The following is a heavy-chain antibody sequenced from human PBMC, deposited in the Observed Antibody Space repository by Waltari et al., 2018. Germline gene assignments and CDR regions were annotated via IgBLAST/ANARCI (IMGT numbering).Heavy chain of an antibody. Sequence: QVQLQQWGAGLLKLSETLSLICAVYGCSSRGYSWRCIRQPTGKGLAWSGEINHKVSTNYNPSLKRRVTISVDTSKNQFTLKLSSVTAADTAVYYCAIRSGWYHDYGMDVWGQGTTVTVSS. V-gene: IGHV4-34*01. CDR1: GCSSRGYS. CDR3: AIRSGWYHDYGMDV. D-gene: IGHD6-19*01. CDR2: INHKVST. J-gene: IGHJ6*02.